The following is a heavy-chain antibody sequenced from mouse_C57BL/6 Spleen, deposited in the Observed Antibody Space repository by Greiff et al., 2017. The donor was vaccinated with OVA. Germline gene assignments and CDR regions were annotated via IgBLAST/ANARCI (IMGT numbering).Heavy chain of an antibody. V-gene: IGHV1-42*01. D-gene: IGHD2-4*01. Sequence: EVKVEESGPELVKPGASVKISCKASGYSFTGYYMNWVKQSPEKSLEWIGEINPSTGGTTYNQKFKAKATLTVDKSSSTAYMQLKSLTSEDSAVYYCARSRDYDNGFAYWGQGTTLTVSS. CDR1: GYSFTGYY. J-gene: IGHJ2*01. CDR2: INPSTGGT. CDR3: ARSRDYDNGFAY.